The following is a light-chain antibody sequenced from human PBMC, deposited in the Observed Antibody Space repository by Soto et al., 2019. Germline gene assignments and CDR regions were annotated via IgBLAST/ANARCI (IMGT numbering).Light chain of an antibody. CDR1: QGIGDT. CDR3: QPYYNWPVT. CDR2: DTS. Sequence: MRKSQVTLSVSPEAGSAFSCRASQGIGDTLAWYQHKPGQTPRLLIYDTSTRATGVPTRFSGSRSGAEFTLTINSLQSEDFAVYYCQPYYNWPVTFGGGTKVDIK. J-gene: IGKJ4*01. V-gene: IGKV3-15*01.